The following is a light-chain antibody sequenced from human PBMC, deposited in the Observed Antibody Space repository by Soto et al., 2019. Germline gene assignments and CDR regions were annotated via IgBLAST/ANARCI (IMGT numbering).Light chain of an antibody. CDR2: GAS. CDR1: QSLSSN. J-gene: IGKJ3*01. Sequence: DIVMTQSPATLSVSPGERATLSCRASQSLSSNLAWYQQKPGQAPRLLIYGASTRATGIPARFSGSGSGTEFTLTISGLQSEDFAVYYCQQYSNWPPIFTFGPGTKVDIK. V-gene: IGKV3-15*01. CDR3: QQYSNWPPIFT.